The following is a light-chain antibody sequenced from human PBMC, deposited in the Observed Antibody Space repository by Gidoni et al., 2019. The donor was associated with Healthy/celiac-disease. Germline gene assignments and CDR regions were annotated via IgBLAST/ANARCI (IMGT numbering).Light chain of an antibody. CDR2: DAS. CDR3: QQRSNWPPLT. CDR1: QCVSSY. V-gene: IGKV3-11*01. Sequence: IVLTQSPATLSLSPGERATLSCRASQCVSSYLAWYQQKPGQAPRLLIYDASNRATGIPARFSGSGSGTDFTLTISSLEPEDFAVYYCQQRSNWPPLTFXGXTKVEIK. J-gene: IGKJ4*01.